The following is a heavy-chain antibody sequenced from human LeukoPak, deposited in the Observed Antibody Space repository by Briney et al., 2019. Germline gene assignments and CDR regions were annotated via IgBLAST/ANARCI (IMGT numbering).Heavy chain of an antibody. V-gene: IGHV1-18*01. Sequence: ASVKVSCKASGYTFNSYGITWVRQAPGQGLEWVGWVLPYNGNTKYAEKLQARVTMATDTSTSTAYMELRSLRSDDTAVYYCARPYDFWSGYRSLRDAFDIWGQGTMVTVSS. D-gene: IGHD3-3*01. CDR1: GYTFNSYG. CDR3: ARPYDFWSGYRSLRDAFDI. J-gene: IGHJ3*02. CDR2: VLPYNGNT.